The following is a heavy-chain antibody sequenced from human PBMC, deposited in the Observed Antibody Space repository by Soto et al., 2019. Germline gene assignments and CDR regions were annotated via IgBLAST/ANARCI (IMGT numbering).Heavy chain of an antibody. Sequence: PVGSLRLSCAASGFTFSSYAMSWVRQAPGKGLEWVSAISGSGGSTYYADSVKGRFTISRDNSKNTLYLQMNSLRAEDTAVYYCAKIPPGYSYGYFYFDYWGQGTLVPVSS. CDR1: GFTFSSYA. V-gene: IGHV3-23*01. J-gene: IGHJ4*02. CDR2: ISGSGGST. D-gene: IGHD5-18*01. CDR3: AKIPPGYSYGYFYFDY.